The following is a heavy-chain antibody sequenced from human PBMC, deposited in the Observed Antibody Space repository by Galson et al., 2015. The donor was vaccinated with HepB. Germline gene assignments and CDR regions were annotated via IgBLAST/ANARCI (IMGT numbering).Heavy chain of an antibody. CDR1: GYAFSNYD. Sequence: VKVSCKASGYAFSNYDIDWVRQATGQGLEWMEWMKPNSGDTGYAQKFQGRVTMTSDTSTSTAYMELTDLRSEDTAVYFCARGLAVAGTGYWGQGTLVTVSS. J-gene: IGHJ4*02. CDR2: MKPNSGDT. V-gene: IGHV1-8*01. D-gene: IGHD6-19*01. CDR3: ARGLAVAGTGY.